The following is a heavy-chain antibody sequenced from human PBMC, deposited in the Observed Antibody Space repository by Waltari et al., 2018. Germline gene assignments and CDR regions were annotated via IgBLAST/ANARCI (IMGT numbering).Heavy chain of an antibody. CDR2: IKRDGTDK. Sequence: DVQLVESGGGFEQSGGSLRLSCAASGFTFSTYTMNWVRQAPGKGLEWVANIKRDGTDKNYVDSVMGRFTIARDNPKNSLYLQMNSLRAEDTAVYYCARIVAARPGYYYDYWGQGTPVTVSS. D-gene: IGHD1-26*01. CDR1: GFTFSTYT. J-gene: IGHJ4*02. V-gene: IGHV3-7*01. CDR3: ARIVAARPGYYYDY.